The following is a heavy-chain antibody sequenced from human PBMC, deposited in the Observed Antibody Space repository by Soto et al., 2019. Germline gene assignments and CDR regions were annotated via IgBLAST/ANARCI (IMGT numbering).Heavy chain of an antibody. Sequence: GASLKISCKGSGYRFTIYWIGWVRQMPGKGLEWMGITYPGDSDTRYSPSFQGQVTISADKSISTAYLQWSSLKASDTAMYYCARQVFPDGMDVWGQGTTVTVS. CDR1: GYRFTIYW. CDR3: ARQVFPDGMDV. CDR2: TYPGDSDT. J-gene: IGHJ6*02. V-gene: IGHV5-51*01.